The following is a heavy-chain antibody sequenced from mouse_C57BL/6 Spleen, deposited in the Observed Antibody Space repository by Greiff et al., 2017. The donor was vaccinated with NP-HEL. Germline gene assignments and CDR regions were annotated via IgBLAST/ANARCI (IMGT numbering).Heavy chain of an antibody. Sequence: VQLQQSGTVLARPGASVKMSCKTSGYTFTSYWMHWVKQRPGQGLEWIGAIYPGNSDTSYNQKFKGKAKLTAVTSASTAYMELSSLTNEDFAVYYCTRLGYRAMDYWGQGTSVTVSS. CDR1: GYTFTSYW. V-gene: IGHV1-5*01. CDR3: TRLGYRAMDY. D-gene: IGHD3-1*01. CDR2: IYPGNSDT. J-gene: IGHJ4*01.